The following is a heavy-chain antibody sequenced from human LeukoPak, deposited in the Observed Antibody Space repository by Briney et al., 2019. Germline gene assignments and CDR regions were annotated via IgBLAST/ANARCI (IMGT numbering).Heavy chain of an antibody. Sequence: SETLSLTCAVYGGSFSGYYWSWIRQPPGKGLEWIGEINHSGSTNYNPSLKSRVTISLDTSKSQFSLKLSSVTAADTAVYYCARRKTGYGLDVWGQGTTVTVSS. V-gene: IGHV4-34*01. J-gene: IGHJ6*02. CDR3: ARRKTGYGLDV. CDR2: INHSGST. CDR1: GGSFSGYY.